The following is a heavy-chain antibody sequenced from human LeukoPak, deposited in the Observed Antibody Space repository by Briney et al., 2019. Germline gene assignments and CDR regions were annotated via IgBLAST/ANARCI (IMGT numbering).Heavy chain of an antibody. V-gene: IGHV7-4-1*02. J-gene: IGHJ4*02. CDR2: INTNTGNP. Sequence: PWASVKVSCKASGYTFTSYAMNWVRQAPGQGLEWMGWINTNTGNPTYAQGFTGRFVFSLDTSVSTAYLQISSLKAEDTAVYYCARAELRYFDWLSDAQYWGQGTLVTVSS. CDR1: GYTFTSYA. D-gene: IGHD3-9*01. CDR3: ARAELRYFDWLSDAQY.